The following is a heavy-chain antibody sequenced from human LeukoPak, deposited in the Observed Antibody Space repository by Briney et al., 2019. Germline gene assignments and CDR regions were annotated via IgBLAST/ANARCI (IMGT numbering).Heavy chain of an antibody. CDR2: IYSGGST. CDR3: ARVTRYGSGSYYNVHYYYYMDV. D-gene: IGHD3-10*01. V-gene: IGHV3-66*01. Sequence: GGSLSLSCAASGFTVSSNYMSWVRQAPGKGLEWVSVIYSGGSTYYADSVKGRFTISRDNSKNTLYLQMNSLRAEDTAVYYCARVTRYGSGSYYNVHYYYYMDVWGEGTTVTISS. CDR1: GFTVSSNY. J-gene: IGHJ6*03.